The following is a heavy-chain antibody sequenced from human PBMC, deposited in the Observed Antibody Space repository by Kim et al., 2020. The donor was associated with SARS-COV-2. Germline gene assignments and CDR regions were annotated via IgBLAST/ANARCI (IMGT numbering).Heavy chain of an antibody. CDR2: IRSKPNSYSY. CDR3: TRVSGTTLAFWDALD. D-gene: IGHD1-1*01. V-gene: IGHV3-73*01. CDR1: GFTFSGSA. Sequence: GGSLRLSCAASGFTFSGSAMHWVRQASGKGLEWVGRIRSKPNSYSYAYAAPVKGRITISRADSKNTAYLQMNNLKTADTAGYYCTRVSGTTLAFWDALD. J-gene: IGHJ3*01.